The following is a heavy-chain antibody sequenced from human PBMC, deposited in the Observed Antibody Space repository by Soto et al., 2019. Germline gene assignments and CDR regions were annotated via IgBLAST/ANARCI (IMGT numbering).Heavy chain of an antibody. CDR2: INHSGST. CDR3: ARLKGVAARLYYYSGMDV. D-gene: IGHD6-6*01. V-gene: IGHV4-34*01. J-gene: IGHJ6*02. Sequence: KPSETLSLTCAVYGGSFSGYYWSWIRQPPGKGLEWIGEINHSGSTNYNPSLKSRVTISVDTSKNQFSLKLSSVTAADTAVYYCARLKGVAARLYYYSGMDVWGQGTTVTV. CDR1: GGSFSGYY.